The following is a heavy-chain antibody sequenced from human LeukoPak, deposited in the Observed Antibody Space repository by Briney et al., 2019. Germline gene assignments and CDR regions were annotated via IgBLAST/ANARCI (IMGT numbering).Heavy chain of an antibody. CDR3: AWFATTTNDVFDN. CDR1: GESFSRYY. Sequence: SETLSLTCAVYGESFSRYYCSWIRQPPGKGLQWIGEINHSGTTKYNPSLKSRVTISADTSKNQFSLKLSSVTAADTAVYYCAWFATTTNDVFDNWGQGTKVTVSS. CDR2: INHSGTT. D-gene: IGHD5-24*01. J-gene: IGHJ3*02. V-gene: IGHV4-34*01.